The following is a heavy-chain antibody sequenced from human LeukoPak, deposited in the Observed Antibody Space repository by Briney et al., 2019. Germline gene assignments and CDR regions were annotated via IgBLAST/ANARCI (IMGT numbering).Heavy chain of an antibody. V-gene: IGHV1-8*01. CDR3: ARILLERRGWSGNWFDP. J-gene: IGHJ5*02. CDR2: MNPNSGNT. D-gene: IGHD1-1*01. CDR1: GYTFTSYD. Sequence: ASVKVSCKASGYTFTSYDINWVRQAPGQGLEGMGWMNPNSGNTGYAQKFQGRVTMTRNTSISTAYMELSRLRSDDTAVYYCARILLERRGWSGNWFDPWGQGTLVTVSS.